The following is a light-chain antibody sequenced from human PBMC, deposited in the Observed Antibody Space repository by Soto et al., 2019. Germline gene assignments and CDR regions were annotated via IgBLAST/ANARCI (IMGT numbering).Light chain of an antibody. CDR3: SSYACSNNSV. CDR2: EVS. J-gene: IGLJ3*02. V-gene: IGLV2-8*01. CDR1: SSDVGDYNY. Sequence: QSALTQPPSASGSPGQSVTISCTGTSSDVGDYNYVSWYQQHPGKAPKLMIYEVSKLPSGVPDRFSGSKSGNTASLTVSGLQAEDEADYYCSSYACSNNSVFGGGTKLTVL.